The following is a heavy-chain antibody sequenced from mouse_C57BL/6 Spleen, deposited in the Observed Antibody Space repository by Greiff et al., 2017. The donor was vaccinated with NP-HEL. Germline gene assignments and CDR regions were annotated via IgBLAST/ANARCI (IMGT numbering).Heavy chain of an antibody. V-gene: IGHV5-6*01. CDR2: ISSGGSYT. CDR3: ARLYYGSSPWFAY. J-gene: IGHJ3*01. D-gene: IGHD1-1*01. CDR1: GFTFSSYG. Sequence: EVQVVESGGDLVKPGGSLKLSCAASGFTFSSYGMSWVRQTPDKRLEWVATISSGGSYTYYPDSVKGRFTISRDNAKNTLYLQMSSLKSEDTAMYYCARLYYGSSPWFAYWGQGTLVTVSA.